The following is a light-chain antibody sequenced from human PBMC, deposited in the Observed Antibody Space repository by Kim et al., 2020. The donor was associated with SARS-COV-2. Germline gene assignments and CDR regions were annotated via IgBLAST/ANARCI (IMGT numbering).Light chain of an antibody. Sequence: SYELTQPPSVSVSPGQTASITCSGDKLGDKYACWYQQKPGQSPVLVIYQDSKRPSGIPERFSGSNSGNTATLTISGTQAMDEADCYCQAWDSSTAGVVFGGGTQLTVL. CDR2: QDS. V-gene: IGLV3-1*01. CDR1: KLGDKY. J-gene: IGLJ2*01. CDR3: QAWDSSTAGVV.